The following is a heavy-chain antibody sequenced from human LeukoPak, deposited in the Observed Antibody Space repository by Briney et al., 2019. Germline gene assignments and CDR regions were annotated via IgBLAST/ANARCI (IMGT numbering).Heavy chain of an antibody. J-gene: IGHJ4*02. CDR1: GFTFSNYA. CDR3: AKHGEAFGDSKTDY. CDR2: ISNSGGST. V-gene: IGHV3-23*01. Sequence: PGGXXXXSCAAAGFTFSNYAMSWVRQAPGKGLEWVSVISNSGGSTYYADSVKGRFTISRDNSKNALYVQMNSLRGEDTAVYYCAKHGEAFGDSKTDYWGQGTLVTVPS. D-gene: IGHD2-21*02.